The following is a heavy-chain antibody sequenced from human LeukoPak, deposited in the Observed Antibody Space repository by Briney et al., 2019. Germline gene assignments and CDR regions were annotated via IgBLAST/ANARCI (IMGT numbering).Heavy chain of an antibody. CDR2: ISYDGSNK. CDR3: AKPLYSGSYYKVASFDY. CDR1: GFTFSSYG. V-gene: IGHV3-30*18. J-gene: IGHJ4*02. D-gene: IGHD1-26*01. Sequence: PGRSLRLSCAASGFTFSSYGMHWVRQAPGKGLELVAVISYDGSNKYYADSVKGRFTISRDNSKNTLYLQMNSLRAEDTAVYYCAKPLYSGSYYKVASFDYWGQGTLVTVSS.